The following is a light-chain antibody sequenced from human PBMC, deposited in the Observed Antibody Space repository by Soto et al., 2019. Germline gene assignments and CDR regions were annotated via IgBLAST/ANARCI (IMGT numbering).Light chain of an antibody. CDR3: SSYTSSSTLL. CDR1: SSDVGGYNY. V-gene: IGLV2-14*01. J-gene: IGLJ1*01. CDR2: EVS. Sequence: QSALTQPASVSGSPGQSITISCTGTSSDVGGYNYVSWYQQHPGKAPKLMIYEVSNRPSGASNRSSGSKSGNTASLTISGLQAEDEADYYCSSYTSSSTLLFGTGTKLTVL.